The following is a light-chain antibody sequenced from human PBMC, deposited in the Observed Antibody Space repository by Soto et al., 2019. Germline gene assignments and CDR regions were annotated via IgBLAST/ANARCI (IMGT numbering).Light chain of an antibody. V-gene: IGKV3-20*01. J-gene: IGKJ5*01. CDR1: QSVSSSY. CDR2: GAS. Sequence: EIVLTQSPGTLSLSPGERATLSCRASQSVSSSYLAWYQQKPGQAPRLLIYGASGRATGIPDRFSGSGSGPVFPLTISRLEPEEFAVYYCQQYGSSPPVTFGQGTRLEIK. CDR3: QQYGSSPPVT.